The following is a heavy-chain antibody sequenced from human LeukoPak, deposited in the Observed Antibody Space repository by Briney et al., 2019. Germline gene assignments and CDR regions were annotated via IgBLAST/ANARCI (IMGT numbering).Heavy chain of an antibody. J-gene: IGHJ4*02. Sequence: ASVKVSCKASGYTLTSYDINWVRQATGQGLEGMGWMNPNSGRTGYAQNFQGRITITRNTSISTAYMELSSLRSEDTAVYYCTRETSSRYFDYWGQGTLVTVSS. CDR2: MNPNSGRT. CDR1: GYTLTSYD. CDR3: TRETSSRYFDY. V-gene: IGHV1-8*01.